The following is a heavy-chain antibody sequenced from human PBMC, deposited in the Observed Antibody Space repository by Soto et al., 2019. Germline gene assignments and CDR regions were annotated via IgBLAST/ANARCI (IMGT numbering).Heavy chain of an antibody. V-gene: IGHV3-23*01. CDR3: AKHLCSGGSCFSRYFDY. CDR1: EFTFSGCA. J-gene: IGHJ4*02. D-gene: IGHD2-15*01. CDR2: ASGSGGST. Sequence: GGSLRLSCAASEFTFSGCAMSWVRQAPGKGLEWVSTASGSGGSTFYADSVKGRFTISRDNSKNTLYLQMNSLRAEDTAVYYCAKHLCSGGSCFSRYFDYWGQGTLVTVSS.